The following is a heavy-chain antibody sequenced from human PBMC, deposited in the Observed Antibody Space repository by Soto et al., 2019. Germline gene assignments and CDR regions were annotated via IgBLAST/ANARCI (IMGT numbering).Heavy chain of an antibody. D-gene: IGHD3-16*02. V-gene: IGHV1-46*01. Sequence: ASVKVSCKASGGTFSSYAISWVRQAPGQGLEWMGIINPNGGSTTYAQKFQGRLTMTRDTSTSTVYMELSSLRSEDTAVYYCARDYRIADVWAQGTTVTVSS. CDR2: INPNGGST. J-gene: IGHJ6*02. CDR1: GGTFSSYA. CDR3: ARDYRIADV.